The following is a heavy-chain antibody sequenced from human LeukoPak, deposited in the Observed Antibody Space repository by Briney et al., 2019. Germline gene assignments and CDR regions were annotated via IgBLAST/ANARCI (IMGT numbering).Heavy chain of an antibody. Sequence: PSETLSLTCTVSGGSISSYYWSWIRQPPGKGLEWIGYMYYTGSTNYNPSLKSRLTISVDTSKNQFSLKLSSVTAADTAVYYCARDRGIYYYYYMDVWGKGTTVTVSS. D-gene: IGHD5-24*01. V-gene: IGHV4-59*12. CDR2: MYYTGST. CDR3: ARDRGIYYYYYMDV. CDR1: GGSISSYY. J-gene: IGHJ6*03.